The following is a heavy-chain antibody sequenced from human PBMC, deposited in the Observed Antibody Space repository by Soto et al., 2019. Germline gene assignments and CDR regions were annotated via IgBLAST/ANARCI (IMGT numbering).Heavy chain of an antibody. CDR2: TYYRSKWYY. V-gene: IGHV6-1*01. J-gene: IGHJ4*01. CDR1: GDSVSSNSAG. D-gene: IGHD1-26*01. Sequence: QVQLQQSGPGLVKPSQTLSLTCAITGDSVSSNSAGWSWVRQSPSRGLEWLGRTYYRSKWYYEYAVSVRGRITINPDTSKNQYSLQLNSVNPEDTAVYFCARGEQYSGRIFDYWGQGTLVTVSS. CDR3: ARGEQYSGRIFDY.